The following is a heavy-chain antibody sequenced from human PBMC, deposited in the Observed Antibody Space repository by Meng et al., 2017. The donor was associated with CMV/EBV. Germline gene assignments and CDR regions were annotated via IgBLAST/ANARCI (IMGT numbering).Heavy chain of an antibody. V-gene: IGHV1-69*10. CDR2: IIPILGIA. D-gene: IGHD3-22*01. J-gene: IGHJ6*02. CDR3: ARDPLTVFENYYDSSGYYRGHDYYYYYGMDV. Sequence: PGQGLAWMGGIIPILGIANYAQKCQGRVTITADKSTSTAYMELSSLRSEDTAVYYCARDPLTVFENYYDSSGYYRGHDYYYYYGMDVWGQGTTVTVSS.